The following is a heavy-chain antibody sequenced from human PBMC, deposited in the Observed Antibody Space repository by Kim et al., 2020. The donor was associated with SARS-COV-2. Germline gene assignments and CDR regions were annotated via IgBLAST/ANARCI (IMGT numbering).Heavy chain of an antibody. Sequence: SQTLSLTCAISGDSVSSNNVAWNWIRQSPSRGLEWLGRTYYRSKWYNDYAESVKSRITINPDTSKNQFSLQLNSLTPEDTAVYYGASYSSSLRYFQPWGQGTLGTVSP. CDR3: ASYSSSLRYFQP. V-gene: IGHV6-1*01. CDR1: GDSVSSNNVA. J-gene: IGHJ1*01. D-gene: IGHD6-13*01. CDR2: TYYRSKWYN.